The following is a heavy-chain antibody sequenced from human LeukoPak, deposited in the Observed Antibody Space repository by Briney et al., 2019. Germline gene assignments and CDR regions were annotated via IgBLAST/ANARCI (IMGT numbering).Heavy chain of an antibody. J-gene: IGHJ4*02. CDR2: INSGGTTT. D-gene: IGHD3-22*01. CDR1: GFTFSNSA. Sequence: PGGSLRLSCAASGFTFSNSAMSWVRQAPGKGLEWVASINSGGTTTHYAFSVKGRFTISRDNAQNVLYLQMNGLRGDDAAVYYCLRGDSRDFWGQGTLVTVSS. V-gene: IGHV3-21*06. CDR3: LRGDSRDF.